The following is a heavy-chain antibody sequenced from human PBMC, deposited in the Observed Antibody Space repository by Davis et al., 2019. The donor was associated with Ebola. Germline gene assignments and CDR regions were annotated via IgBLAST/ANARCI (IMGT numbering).Heavy chain of an antibody. Sequence: GESLKISCAASGFTFSSYWMHWVRQAPGKGLVWVSRINSDGSSTSYADSVKGRFTISRDNAKNTLYLQMNSLRAEDTAVYYCAREQRQWLPDAFDIWGQGTMVTVSS. J-gene: IGHJ3*02. V-gene: IGHV3-74*01. CDR2: INSDGSST. CDR1: GFTFSSYW. D-gene: IGHD6-19*01. CDR3: AREQRQWLPDAFDI.